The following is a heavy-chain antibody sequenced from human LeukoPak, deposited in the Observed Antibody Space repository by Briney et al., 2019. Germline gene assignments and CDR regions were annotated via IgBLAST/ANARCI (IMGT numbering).Heavy chain of an antibody. CDR1: GYTFTSYG. CDR3: ARDEDCSGGSCYLYGFDY. Sequence: ASVKVSCKASGYTFTSYGISWVRPAPGQGLEWMGWISAYNGNTNYAQKLQGRVTMTTDTSTSTAYMELRSLRSDGTAVYYCARDEDCSGGSCYLYGFDYWGQGTLVTVSS. D-gene: IGHD2-15*01. V-gene: IGHV1-18*01. CDR2: ISAYNGNT. J-gene: IGHJ4*02.